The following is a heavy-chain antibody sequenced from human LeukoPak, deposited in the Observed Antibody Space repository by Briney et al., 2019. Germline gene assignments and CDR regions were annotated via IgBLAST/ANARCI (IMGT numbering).Heavy chain of an antibody. CDR3: ARDHYGSGSYYNWSAFDI. CDR2: ISSTSGSTI. CDR1: GFTFSSYE. Sequence: TGGSLRLSCAASGFTFSSYEMNWVRQAPGKGLEWVSYISSTSGSTIYYADSVKGRFTISRDNSKNTLYLQMNSLRAEDTAVYYCARDHYGSGSYYNWSAFDIWGQGTMVTVSS. V-gene: IGHV3-48*03. D-gene: IGHD3-10*01. J-gene: IGHJ3*02.